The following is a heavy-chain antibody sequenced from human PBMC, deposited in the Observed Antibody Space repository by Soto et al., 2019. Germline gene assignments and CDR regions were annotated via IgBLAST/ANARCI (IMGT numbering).Heavy chain of an antibody. Sequence: QAPLVQSGAEVKKPGASVKVSCQAGGYTFADYGISWVRQAPGQGLEWVGWIGPYNGNTNYAQNLQDRVTMTTDTSTNTAYMELRSLRSDDTALYYCARCYCTVGSCYTCWHFDLWGRGILLTVSS. CDR2: IGPYNGNT. CDR1: GYTFADYG. V-gene: IGHV1-18*01. CDR3: ARCYCTVGSCYTCWHFDL. D-gene: IGHD2-15*01. J-gene: IGHJ2*01.